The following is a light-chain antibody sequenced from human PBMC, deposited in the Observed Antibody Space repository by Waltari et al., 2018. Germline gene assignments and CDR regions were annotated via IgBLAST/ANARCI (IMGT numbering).Light chain of an antibody. Sequence: DILMTQSPSSLSASVGDRVTITCRASQSISSYLNGYQQKPGKPPKPLIYAASSLQSGVPSRFSGSGSGTDFTLTISSLQPEDFATYYCQQSYSTPLTFGGGTKVEIK. CDR1: QSISSY. J-gene: IGKJ4*01. CDR3: QQSYSTPLT. CDR2: AAS. V-gene: IGKV1-39*01.